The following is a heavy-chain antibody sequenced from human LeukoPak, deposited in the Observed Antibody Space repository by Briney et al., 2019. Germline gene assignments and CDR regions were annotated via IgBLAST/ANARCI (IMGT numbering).Heavy chain of an antibody. D-gene: IGHD2-2*01. CDR1: GFTFNSYG. J-gene: IGHJ6*03. Sequence: GGSLRLSCAASGFTFNSYGMHWVRQAPGKGLEWVAFIRYDGSDKYYADSVKGRLTISRDNSKNTLYLQMSSLRAEDTAVYYCAKGSYYCSSSSCPQYYYYMDVRGKGTTVTVSS. CDR2: IRYDGSDK. CDR3: AKGSYYCSSSSCPQYYYYMDV. V-gene: IGHV3-30*02.